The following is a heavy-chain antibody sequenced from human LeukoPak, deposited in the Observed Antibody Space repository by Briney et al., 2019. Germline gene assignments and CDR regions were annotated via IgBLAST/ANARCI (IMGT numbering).Heavy chain of an antibody. V-gene: IGHV6-1*01. CDR3: AREGYTNGWYQWFDP. J-gene: IGHJ5*02. Sequence: SQTLSLTCAISGDSVSSNSAAWNWIRQSPSRGLEWLGRTYFKSKWYNHYAGSVKGRITINPDTSKNEFSLQLKSVTPEDAAVYYCAREGYTNGWYQWFDPWGQGTLVTVSS. CDR2: TYFKSKWYN. CDR1: GDSVSSNSAA. D-gene: IGHD6-19*01.